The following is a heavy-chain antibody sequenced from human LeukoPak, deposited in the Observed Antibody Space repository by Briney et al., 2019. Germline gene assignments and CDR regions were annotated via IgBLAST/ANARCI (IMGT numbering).Heavy chain of an antibody. J-gene: IGHJ4*02. CDR2: IYTSGST. CDR1: GGSISSGSYY. D-gene: IGHD3-10*01. CDR3: ARAVWYYYGSGSYYNADDY. V-gene: IGHV4-61*02. Sequence: SETLSLTCTVSGGSISSGSYYWSWIRQPAGKGLEWIGRIYTSGSTNYNPSLKSRVTISVDTSKNQFSLKLSSVTAADTAVYYCARAVWYYYGSGSYYNADDYWGQGTLVTVSS.